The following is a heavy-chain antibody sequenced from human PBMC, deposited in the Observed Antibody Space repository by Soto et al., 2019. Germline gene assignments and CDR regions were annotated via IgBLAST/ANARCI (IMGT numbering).Heavy chain of an antibody. D-gene: IGHD1-26*01. CDR3: ARAYSGSYWFDP. V-gene: IGHV4-59*01. CDR1: GGSISSYY. J-gene: IGHJ5*02. CDR2: IYYSGST. Sequence: SETLSLTCTVSGGSISSYYWSWIRQPPGKGLEWIGYIYYSGSTNYNPSLKSRVTISVDTSKNQFSLKLSSVTAADTAVYYCARAYSGSYWFDPWGQGTLVTVSS.